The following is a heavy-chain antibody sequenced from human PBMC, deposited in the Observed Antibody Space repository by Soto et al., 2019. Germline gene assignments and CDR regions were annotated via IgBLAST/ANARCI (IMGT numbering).Heavy chain of an antibody. CDR2: INHSGST. D-gene: IGHD6-13*01. J-gene: IGHJ4*02. CDR3: ARGLPGWYSSSWYAASQGYYFDY. V-gene: IGHV4-34*01. CDR1: GGSFSGYY. Sequence: SETLSLTCAVYGGSFSGYYWSWIRQPPGKGLEWIGEINHSGSTNYNPSLKSRVTISVDTSKNQFSLKLGSVTAADTAVYYCARGLPGWYSSSWYAASQGYYFDYWGQGTLVTVSS.